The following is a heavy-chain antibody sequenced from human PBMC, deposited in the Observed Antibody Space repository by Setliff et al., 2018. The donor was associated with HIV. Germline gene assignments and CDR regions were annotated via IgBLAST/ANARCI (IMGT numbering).Heavy chain of an antibody. Sequence: SETLSLTCTVSDDSITGYYWSWIRQSPGKGLQCIGYIFESGGTNYNPSLRSRVTISMDTSKRQFSLTLTSVTAADTAVYYCARTARVFDFWGQGILVTV. CDR1: DDSITGYY. CDR2: IFESGGT. V-gene: IGHV4-4*09. J-gene: IGHJ4*02. CDR3: ARTARVFDF.